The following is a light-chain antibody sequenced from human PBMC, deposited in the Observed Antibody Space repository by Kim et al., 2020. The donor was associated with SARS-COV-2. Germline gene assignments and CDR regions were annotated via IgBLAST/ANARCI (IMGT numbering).Light chain of an antibody. Sequence: SYELTQPPSVSVSPGQMARITCSGGALPRKYAHWYQQKAGQFPVLVIYKDSERPSGTPERFSASSSGTMVTLTIRGAEAEDEADYYCLSAGSSSIYWV. V-gene: IGLV3-16*01. CDR1: ALPRKY. CDR3: LSAGSSSIYWV. J-gene: IGLJ3*02. CDR2: KDS.